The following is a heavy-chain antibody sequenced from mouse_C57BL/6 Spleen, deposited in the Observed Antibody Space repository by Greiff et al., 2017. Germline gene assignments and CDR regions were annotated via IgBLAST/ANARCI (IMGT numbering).Heavy chain of an antibody. Sequence: QVQLQQPGAELVKPGASVKLSCKASGYTFTSYWMHWVKQRPGQGLEWIGMIHPNSGSTNYNEKFKSKATMTVDTSSSTAYMQLSCLTSEDSAVYYCARNPSYYVDYWGQGTTLTVAS. CDR1: GYTFTSYW. V-gene: IGHV1-64*01. J-gene: IGHJ2*01. CDR3: ARNPSYYVDY. CDR2: IHPNSGST.